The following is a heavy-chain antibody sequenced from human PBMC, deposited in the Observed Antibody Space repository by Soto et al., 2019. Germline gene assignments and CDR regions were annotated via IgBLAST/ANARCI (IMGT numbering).Heavy chain of an antibody. CDR3: ASLLRGYSGTGDY. V-gene: IGHV1-69*13. J-gene: IGHJ4*02. CDR2: IIPIFGTA. D-gene: IGHD5-12*01. CDR1: GGTFSSSA. Sequence: SVKVSCKASGGTFSSSAISCVRQAPGQGLEWMGGIIPIFGTANYAQKFQGRVTITADESTSTAYMELSSLRSEDTAVYYCASLLRGYSGTGDYWGQGTLVTVSS.